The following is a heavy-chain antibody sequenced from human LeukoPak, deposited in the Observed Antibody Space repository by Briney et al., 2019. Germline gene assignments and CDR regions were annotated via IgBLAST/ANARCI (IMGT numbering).Heavy chain of an antibody. V-gene: IGHV3-23*01. Sequence: PGGSLRLSCAASGFTFSSYAMSWVRLAPGKGLEWVSCISGGNTYYADSVKGRFTISRDNSKSTLYLQMNNLRAEDTAVYYCAKEWALGAVDYWGQGTLVTVSS. CDR3: AKEWALGAVDY. J-gene: IGHJ4*02. CDR1: GFTFSSYA. D-gene: IGHD1-26*01. CDR2: ISGGNT.